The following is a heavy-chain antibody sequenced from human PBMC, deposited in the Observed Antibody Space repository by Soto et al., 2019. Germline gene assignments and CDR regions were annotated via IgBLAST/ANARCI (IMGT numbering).Heavy chain of an antibody. J-gene: IGHJ4*02. CDR2: ISGGGDTT. Sequence: EVQLLDSGGGLVQPGGSLRLSCAASGFTFNNYAMTWVRQAPGKGLEWVSAISGGGDTTSYADSVKGRFTVTSDGSKNPLYLHMTSLRAEDTPLYYCAKGPGGSGSLTPRVDFWGQGTLVTVSS. V-gene: IGHV3-23*01. D-gene: IGHD3-10*01. CDR1: GFTFNNYA. CDR3: AKGPGGSGSLTPRVDF.